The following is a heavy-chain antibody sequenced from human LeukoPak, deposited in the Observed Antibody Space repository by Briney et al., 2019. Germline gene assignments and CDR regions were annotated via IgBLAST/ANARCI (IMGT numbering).Heavy chain of an antibody. V-gene: IGHV3-7*01. Sequence: GGSLRLSSAASGFTFSSHWMSWVRQAPGKGLEWVANIRQDGSEKNYVDSVKGRFTISRDNAKNSLYLQMNSLRAEDTAVYYCAREAGAYDNALDAFDIWGQGTLVTVSS. D-gene: IGHD6-13*01. CDR3: AREAGAYDNALDAFDI. CDR1: GFTFSSHW. J-gene: IGHJ3*02. CDR2: IRQDGSEK.